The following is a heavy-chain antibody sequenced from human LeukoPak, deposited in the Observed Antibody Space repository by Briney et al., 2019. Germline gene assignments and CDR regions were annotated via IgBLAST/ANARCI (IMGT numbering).Heavy chain of an antibody. V-gene: IGHV1-69*06. D-gene: IGHD6-19*01. CDR3: ACGPLRKGAVAGSYFQH. CDR1: GGPFSSYA. J-gene: IGHJ1*01. Sequence: ASVKVSCKASGGPFSSYAITWVRQAPGQGLECVGEIIPIFGTTNYAQKFQGRVTITAVKSTSTAYMELSSLRSEDTAIYYCACGPLRKGAVAGSYFQHWGQGTLVTVSS. CDR2: IIPIFGTT.